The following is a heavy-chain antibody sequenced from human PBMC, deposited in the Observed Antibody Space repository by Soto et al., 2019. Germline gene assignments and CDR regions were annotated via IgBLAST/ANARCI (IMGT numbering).Heavy chain of an antibody. V-gene: IGHV3-66*01. CDR2: INSAGST. Sequence: GGSLRLSCAASGFDVSVNLMNWVRQAPGKGLEWVSVINSAGSTDYADSVKGRFAISRDISRNTLYLQMNSLRAEDTAVYYCVRENYYYGMDVWGHGTTVTVSS. CDR1: GFDVSVNL. CDR3: VRENYYYGMDV. J-gene: IGHJ6*02.